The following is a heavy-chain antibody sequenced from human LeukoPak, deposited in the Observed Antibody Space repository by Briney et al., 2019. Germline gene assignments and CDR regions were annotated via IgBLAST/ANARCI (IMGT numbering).Heavy chain of an antibody. CDR1: GGSFNGYS. CDR2: INHSGGT. D-gene: IGHD2-2*01. CDR3: ARVCLWGGSCYVNYNGMDV. V-gene: IGHV4-34*01. J-gene: IGHJ6*02. Sequence: SETLSLTSAVYGGSFNGYSRSWIRQPPGKGLEWIGEINHSGGTNYNPSLKSRVTISVDTSKNQFSLELRSVTAADTAVYYCARVCLWGGSCYVNYNGMDVWGQGTTVTVSS.